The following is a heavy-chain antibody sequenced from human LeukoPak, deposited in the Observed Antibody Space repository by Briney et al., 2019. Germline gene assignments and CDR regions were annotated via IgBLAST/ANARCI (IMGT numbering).Heavy chain of an antibody. V-gene: IGHV1-69*05. Sequence: SVKVSCKASGGTFSSYAISWVRQAPGQGLEWMGGIIPIFGTANYAQKFQGRVTITTDESTSTAYMELSSLRSEDTAVYYCARNPPEVVPAATRYWFDPWGQGTLVTVSS. CDR2: IIPIFGTA. J-gene: IGHJ5*02. CDR3: ARNPPEVVPAATRYWFDP. CDR1: GGTFSSYA. D-gene: IGHD2-2*01.